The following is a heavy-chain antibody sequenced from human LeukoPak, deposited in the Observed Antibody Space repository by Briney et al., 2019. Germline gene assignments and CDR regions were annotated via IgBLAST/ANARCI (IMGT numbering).Heavy chain of an antibody. V-gene: IGHV4-59*12. CDR1: GGSISSYY. Sequence: SETLSLTCTVSGGSISSYYWSWIRQPPGKGLEWIGYIYYSGSTNYNPSLKSRATISVDTSKNQFSLKLSSVTAADTAVYYCARDRLYYDSSGYYYYYYYMDVWGKGTTVTVSS. D-gene: IGHD3-22*01. CDR3: ARDRLYYDSSGYYYYYYYMDV. J-gene: IGHJ6*03. CDR2: IYYSGST.